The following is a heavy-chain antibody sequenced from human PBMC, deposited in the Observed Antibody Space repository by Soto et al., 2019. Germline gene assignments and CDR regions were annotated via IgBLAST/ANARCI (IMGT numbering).Heavy chain of an antibody. Sequence: QVQLVQSGAEVKKPGASVKVSCKASGYTFTSYDINWVRQATGQGLEWMGWMNPNSGNAGYGQKCQRRVSMTRDTSISTADMVLSSLRSEDTAVYYCARSLGLGYFDLWGRGALVTVTS. J-gene: IGHJ2*01. V-gene: IGHV1-8*01. CDR2: MNPNSGNA. CDR3: ARSLGLGYFDL. CDR1: GYTFTSYD. D-gene: IGHD3-3*01.